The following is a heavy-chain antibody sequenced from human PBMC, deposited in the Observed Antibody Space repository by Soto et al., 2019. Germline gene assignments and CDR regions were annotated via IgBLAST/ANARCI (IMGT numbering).Heavy chain of an antibody. CDR2: IVVGSGNT. Sequence: QMQLVQSGPEVKKPGTSVKVSCKASGFTFTSSAVQWVRQARGQRLEWIGWIVVGSGNTNYAQKLQERVTITRDMSTSTDYMELSSLRSEDTAVYYCAALIAVAGTYYYYYGMDVWGQGTTVTVSS. CDR1: GFTFTSSA. V-gene: IGHV1-58*01. D-gene: IGHD6-19*01. CDR3: AALIAVAGTYYYYYGMDV. J-gene: IGHJ6*02.